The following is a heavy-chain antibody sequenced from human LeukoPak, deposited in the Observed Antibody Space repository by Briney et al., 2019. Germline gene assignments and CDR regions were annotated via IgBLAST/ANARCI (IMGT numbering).Heavy chain of an antibody. J-gene: IGHJ4*02. V-gene: IGHV1-18*01. CDR1: GYTFTTYG. Sequence: ASVKVSCKASGYTFTTYGISWVRQAPGQGLEWMGWISTYSGDTNYAQKLQGRVTMTADTSTSTTYMELRSLRSDDTAVYYCALIPYCTTATCYYFDYWGQGTLVTVSS. CDR3: ALIPYCTTATCYYFDY. CDR2: ISTYSGDT. D-gene: IGHD2-2*01.